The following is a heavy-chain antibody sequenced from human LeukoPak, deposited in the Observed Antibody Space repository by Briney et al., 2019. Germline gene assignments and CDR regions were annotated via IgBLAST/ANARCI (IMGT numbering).Heavy chain of an antibody. CDR3: AGRPPYGVVSYGMDV. CDR2: IYHSGST. CDR1: GGSISNSNW. Sequence: SETLSLTCAVSGGSISNSNWWSWVRQPPGKGLEWIGEIYHSGSTNYSPSLKSRVTISVDKSKNQSSLKLGSVTAADTAVYYCAGRPPYGVVSYGMDVWGQGTTVTVSS. D-gene: IGHD4-17*01. J-gene: IGHJ6*02. V-gene: IGHV4-4*02.